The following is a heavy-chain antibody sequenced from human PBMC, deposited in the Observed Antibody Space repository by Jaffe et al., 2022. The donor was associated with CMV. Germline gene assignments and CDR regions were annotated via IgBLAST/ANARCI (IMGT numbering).Heavy chain of an antibody. V-gene: IGHV3-15*01. D-gene: IGHD3-16*01. CDR3: ASDGALGLDPGHV. J-gene: IGHJ6*04. CDR1: GFTFTSAW. Sequence: RLVESGGGLVKPGESLTISCAGSGFTFTSAWLDWVRQAPGKGLEWVGRIQSEADGGTTDYAAPVKGRFTISRDDSAGTLYLQMTSLRTEDTGVYFCASDGALGLDPGHVWGTGTTVTVSS. CDR2: IQSEADGGTT.